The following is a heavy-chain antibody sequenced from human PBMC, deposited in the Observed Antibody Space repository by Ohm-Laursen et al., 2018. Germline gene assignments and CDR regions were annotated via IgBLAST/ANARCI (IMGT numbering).Heavy chain of an antibody. CDR2: IYYSGST. J-gene: IGHJ4*02. Sequence: SQTLSLTCTVSGGSISSYYWTWIRQPPGKGLEWIGYIYYSGSTNYNPSLKSRVTISVDTSKNQFSLKLSSVTAADTAVYYCARSKWGYAFDIWGQGTLVTVSS. D-gene: IGHD7-27*01. CDR3: ARSKWGYAFDI. CDR1: GGSISSYY. V-gene: IGHV4-59*01.